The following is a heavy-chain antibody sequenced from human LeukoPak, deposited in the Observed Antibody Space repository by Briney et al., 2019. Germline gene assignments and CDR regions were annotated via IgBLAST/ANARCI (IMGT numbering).Heavy chain of an antibody. CDR3: ARDQVDTAMDYWGTFDY. Sequence: SETLSLTCTVSGGSISGYYWSWIRQPPGKGLEWIGNIYHSGSTYYNPSLKSRVTISVDTSKNQFSLKLSSVTAADTAVYYCARDQVDTAMDYWGTFDYWGQGTLVTVSS. V-gene: IGHV4-59*12. CDR1: GGSISGYY. CDR2: IYHSGST. J-gene: IGHJ4*02. D-gene: IGHD5-18*01.